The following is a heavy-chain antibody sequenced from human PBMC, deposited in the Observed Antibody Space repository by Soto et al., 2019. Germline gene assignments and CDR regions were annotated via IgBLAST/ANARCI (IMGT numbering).Heavy chain of an antibody. J-gene: IGHJ6*02. CDR2: IHYTGSI. V-gene: IGHV4-30-4*08. CDR1: GGSISSEYFH. CDR3: AREDDGGDRDYYGLDV. D-gene: IGHD2-21*02. Sequence: QVQLQQSGPGLVEPSQTLSLTCAVSGGSISSEYFHWTWIHQSPGKGLEWIGYIHYTGSIMYNPSFKSRLTLAVDTTKNQFSLQLTSVTAADTAVYFCAREDDGGDRDYYGLDVWGQGTTVTVSS.